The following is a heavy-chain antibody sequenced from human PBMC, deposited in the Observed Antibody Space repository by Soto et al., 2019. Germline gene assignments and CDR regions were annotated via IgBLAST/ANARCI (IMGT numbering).Heavy chain of an antibody. CDR2: IIPIFGTA. V-gene: IGHV1-69*06. CDR3: ARMRIAVSGHNWFDP. J-gene: IGHJ5*02. CDR1: GGTFSSYA. Sequence: SVKVSCKASGGTFSSYAISWVRQAPGQGLEWMGGIIPIFGTANYAQKFQGRVTITADKSTSTAYMELSSLRSEDTAVYYCARMRIAVSGHNWFDPRGQGTLVTVSS. D-gene: IGHD6-19*01.